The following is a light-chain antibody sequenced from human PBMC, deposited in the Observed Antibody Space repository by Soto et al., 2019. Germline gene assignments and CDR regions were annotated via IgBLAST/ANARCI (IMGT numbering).Light chain of an antibody. Sequence: EIVMTQSPATPSVSPGERATLSCRAGQGVTTNFAWYQQKSGQSPRLLIYDVSIRATGVPARFSGTGSETDFTLTISGLQSEDSAVYFCQQYNNWPFSFGQGTRLENK. J-gene: IGKJ5*01. V-gene: IGKV3-15*01. CDR3: QQYNNWPFS. CDR1: QGVTTN. CDR2: DVS.